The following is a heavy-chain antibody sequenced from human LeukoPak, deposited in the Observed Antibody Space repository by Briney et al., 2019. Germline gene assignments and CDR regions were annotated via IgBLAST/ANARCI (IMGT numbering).Heavy chain of an antibody. D-gene: IGHD2-2*01. CDR1: GGSISSYY. V-gene: IGHV4-59*08. CDR3: ARLCSSTSCPPYH. J-gene: IGHJ5*02. CDR2: IYYSGST. Sequence: SETLSLTCTVSGGSISSYYWSWIRQPPGKGLEWIGYIYYSGSTNYNPSLKSRVTISVDTSKNQFSLKLSSVTAADTAVYYCARLCSSTSCPPYHWGQGTLVTVSS.